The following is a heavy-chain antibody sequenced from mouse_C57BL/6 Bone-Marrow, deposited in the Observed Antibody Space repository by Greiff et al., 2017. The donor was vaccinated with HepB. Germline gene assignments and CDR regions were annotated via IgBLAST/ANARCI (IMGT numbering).Heavy chain of an antibody. Sequence: EVQGVESGGGLVRPGGSLKLSCAASGFTFSDYGMAWVRQAPRKGPEWVAFISNLAYSIYYADTVTGRFTISRENAKNTLYLEMSSLRSEDTAMYYCARHGGYFWYFDVWGTGTTVTVSS. CDR3: ARHGGYFWYFDV. CDR1: GFTFSDYG. CDR2: ISNLAYSI. V-gene: IGHV5-15*01. J-gene: IGHJ1*03.